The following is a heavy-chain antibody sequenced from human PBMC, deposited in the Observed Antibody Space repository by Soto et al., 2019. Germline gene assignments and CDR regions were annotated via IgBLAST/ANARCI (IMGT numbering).Heavy chain of an antibody. D-gene: IGHD5-12*01. Sequence: EVQLLESGGDLVQPGGYLRLSCAAYGFTFSSYAMSWVRQAPGKGLEWVSAISGSGGRTYYAGSVQGRFTIPRDNSKNTLYLQMNSLRAEDTSVYYCAKGGDGYTPGTWFDPWCQGTLVTVSS. J-gene: IGHJ5*02. CDR1: GFTFSSYA. CDR2: ISGSGGRT. V-gene: IGHV3-23*01. CDR3: AKGGDGYTPGTWFDP.